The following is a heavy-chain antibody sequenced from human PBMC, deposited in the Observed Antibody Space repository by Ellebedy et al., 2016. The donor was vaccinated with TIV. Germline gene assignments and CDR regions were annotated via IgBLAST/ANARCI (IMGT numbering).Heavy chain of an antibody. CDR3: ARALNHVDTVTTAPLDC. CDR2: ISGDERRK. Sequence: PGGSLRLSCEGSRFIFSNYAIHWVRQAPGKWLEWVAIISGDERRKLSADSVKGRFTISRDNSQNTLYLLMNSLKGDDTAIYYCARALNHVDTVTTAPLDCWGQGTLVTVSS. D-gene: IGHD1-14*01. CDR1: RFIFSNYA. V-gene: IGHV3-30*03. J-gene: IGHJ4*02.